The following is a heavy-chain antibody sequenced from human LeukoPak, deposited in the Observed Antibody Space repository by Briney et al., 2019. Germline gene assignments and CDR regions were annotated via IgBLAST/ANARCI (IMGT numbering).Heavy chain of an antibody. CDR1: GGTFSSYA. J-gene: IGHJ4*02. D-gene: IGHD5-18*01. V-gene: IGHV1-69*05. CDR3: ARDPPDVAMINV. Sequence: ASVKVSCKASGGTFSSYAVSWVRQAPGQGLEWMGRIIPIFGTTNYAQKFQGRVTITTDESTSSAYMELSSLRCEDTAVYYCARDPPDVAMINVWGQGTLVTVSS. CDR2: IIPIFGTT.